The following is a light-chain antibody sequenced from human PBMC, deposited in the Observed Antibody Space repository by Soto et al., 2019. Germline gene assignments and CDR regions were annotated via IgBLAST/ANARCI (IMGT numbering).Light chain of an antibody. CDR3: SSYTSGSSDV. V-gene: IGLV2-14*01. CDR2: GVS. J-gene: IGLJ1*01. Sequence: QSALTQPASVSGSPGQSIAISCTGTSSDVGGYDSVCWYQQHPGKAPKLIIFGVSNRPSGVSNRFSGSKSGNTASLTISGLQAEDEADYYCSSYTSGSSDVFGTGTKLTVL. CDR1: SSDVGGYDS.